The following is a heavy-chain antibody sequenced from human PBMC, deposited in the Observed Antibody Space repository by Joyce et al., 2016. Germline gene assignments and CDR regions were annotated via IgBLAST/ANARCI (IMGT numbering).Heavy chain of an antibody. D-gene: IGHD3-3*01. CDR1: GFTFDGYT. V-gene: IGHV3-43*01. CDR2: ISWDGGST. J-gene: IGHJ4*02. CDR3: AKDRGGFGVVISSYLDY. Sequence: EVQLVESGGVVVQPGGSLRLSCAASGFTFDGYTVHWVGQAPGKGLEVVFLISWDGGSTYDADSVKGRFTISRDNSKNSLYLQMNSLRTEDTALYYCAKDRGGFGVVISSYLDYWGQGTLVTVSS.